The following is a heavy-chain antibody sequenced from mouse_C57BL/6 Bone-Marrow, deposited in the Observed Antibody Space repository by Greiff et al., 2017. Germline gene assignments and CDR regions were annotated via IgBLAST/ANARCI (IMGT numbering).Heavy chain of an antibody. CDR2: ILPGSGST. V-gene: IGHV1-9*01. J-gene: IGHJ2*01. CDR1: GYTFTVYW. Sequence: VHLVESGAELMKPGASVKLSCKATGYTFTVYWIEWVKQRPGHGLEWIGEILPGSGSTNYNEKFKGKATFTADTSSNTAYMQLSSLTTEDSAIYYCARLGPMMVTTYWDGYWGQGTTLTVSS. CDR3: ARLGPMMVTTYWDGY. D-gene: IGHD2-3*01.